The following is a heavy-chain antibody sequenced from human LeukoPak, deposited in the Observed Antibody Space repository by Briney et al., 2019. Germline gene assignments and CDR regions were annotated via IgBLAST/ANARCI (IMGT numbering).Heavy chain of an antibody. CDR1: GFTFSSYD. Sequence: HPGGSLRLSCAASGFTFSSYDMHWVRQATGKGLEWVSAIGTAGDTYYPGSVKGRFTISRENAKNSLYLQMNSLRAEDTAVYYCARDRVNYDFWSGYYYYGMDVWGQGTTVTVSS. CDR2: IGTAGDT. D-gene: IGHD3-3*01. V-gene: IGHV3-13*01. J-gene: IGHJ6*02. CDR3: ARDRVNYDFWSGYYYYGMDV.